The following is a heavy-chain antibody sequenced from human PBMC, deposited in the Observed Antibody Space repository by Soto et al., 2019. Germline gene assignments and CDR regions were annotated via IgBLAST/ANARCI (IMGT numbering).Heavy chain of an antibody. J-gene: IGHJ6*03. V-gene: IGHV3-74*01. CDR2: INSDGSST. CDR3: ASGGGYPRIYYYYMDV. Sequence: GGSLRLSCAASGFTFSSYWMHWVRQAPGKGLVWVSRINSDGSSTSYADSVKGRFTISRDNAKNTLYLQMNSLRAEDTAVYYCASGGGYPRIYYYYMDVWGKGTTVTVSS. CDR1: GFTFSSYW. D-gene: IGHD6-25*01.